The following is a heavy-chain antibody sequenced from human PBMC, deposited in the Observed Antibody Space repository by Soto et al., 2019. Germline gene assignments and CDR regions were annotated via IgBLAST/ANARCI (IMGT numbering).Heavy chain of an antibody. Sequence: QVQLQQWGAGLLKPSETLSLTCAVYGGSFSGYYWSWIRQPPGKGLEWIGEINHSGSTNYNPSLKSRVTISVDTSKNQFSLKLSSVTAADTAVYYCARGDDLDYYYGMDVWGQGTTVTVSS. D-gene: IGHD3-16*01. V-gene: IGHV4-34*01. CDR2: INHSGST. CDR3: ARGDDLDYYYGMDV. CDR1: GGSFSGYY. J-gene: IGHJ6*02.